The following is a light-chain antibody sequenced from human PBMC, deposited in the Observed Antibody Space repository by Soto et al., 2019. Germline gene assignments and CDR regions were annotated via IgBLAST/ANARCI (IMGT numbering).Light chain of an antibody. CDR2: EAS. CDR3: QQRSNWPIT. J-gene: IGKJ5*01. V-gene: IGKV3-11*01. Sequence: EIVLTQSPATLSLSPWERATLSCRASQNVRNYLAWYQHKPGQAPRLLIYEASNRATGIPARFSGSGSGTDFTLTISSLEPEDFAVYYCQQRSNWPITFGQGTRLEIK. CDR1: QNVRNY.